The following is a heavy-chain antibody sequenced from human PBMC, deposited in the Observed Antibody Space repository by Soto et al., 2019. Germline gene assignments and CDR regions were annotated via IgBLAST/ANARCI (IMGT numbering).Heavy chain of an antibody. J-gene: IGHJ6*02. D-gene: IGHD4-4*01. CDR2: IYHTGST. CDR1: GGSISSSNW. V-gene: IGHV4-4*02. Sequence: QVQLQESGPGLVKPSGTLSLTCAVSGGSISSSNWWTLVRQSPGKGLEWIGEIYHTGSTNNNPSLKRHITISVDKTKNQFSLKMTSVTAADTAVYYCARDEATTTKMGGLDLWGQGITVTVSS. CDR3: ARDEATTTKMGGLDL.